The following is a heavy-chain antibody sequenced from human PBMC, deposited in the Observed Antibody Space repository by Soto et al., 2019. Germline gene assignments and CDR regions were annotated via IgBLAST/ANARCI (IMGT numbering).Heavy chain of an antibody. V-gene: IGHV3-30-3*01. Sequence: GGSLRLSCAASGFTFSSYAMHWVRQAPGKGLEWVAVISYDGSNKYYADSVKGRFTISRDNSKNTLYLQMNSLRAEDTAVYYCARGRVIEQLISFDYWGQGTLVTVSS. CDR1: GFTFSSYA. D-gene: IGHD6-13*01. J-gene: IGHJ4*02. CDR3: ARGRVIEQLISFDY. CDR2: ISYDGSNK.